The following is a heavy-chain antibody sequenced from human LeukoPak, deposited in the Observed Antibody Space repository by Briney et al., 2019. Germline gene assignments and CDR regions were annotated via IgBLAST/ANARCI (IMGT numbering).Heavy chain of an antibody. J-gene: IGHJ3*02. CDR1: GFSFTGSV. V-gene: IGHV1-58*02. Sequence: SVKVSCKASGFSFTGSVIQWVRQARGQRLEWIGWIVVGSGNTNYAQKFQERVTITRDRSTSTAYMELSSLRSEDTALYYCATHSSRWYDHDAFDIWGQGTMVTISS. CDR2: IVVGSGNT. D-gene: IGHD6-19*01. CDR3: ATHSSRWYDHDAFDI.